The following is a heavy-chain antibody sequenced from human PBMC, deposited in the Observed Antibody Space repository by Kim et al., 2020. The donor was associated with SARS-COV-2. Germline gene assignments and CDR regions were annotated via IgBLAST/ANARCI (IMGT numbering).Heavy chain of an antibody. CDR2: ISNDGDVA. CDR3: AKVLAPAYGMDV. CDR1: GFTFRSYA. V-gene: IGHV3-23*01. D-gene: IGHD3-3*02. J-gene: IGHJ6*02. Sequence: GGSLRLSCAASGFTFRSYAMSWVRQSPGKGLEWVSLISNDGDVAHYADSVQGRFTISRDNSKETLYLHMHSLRAEVTAVYFCAKVLAPAYGMDVWGQGTT.